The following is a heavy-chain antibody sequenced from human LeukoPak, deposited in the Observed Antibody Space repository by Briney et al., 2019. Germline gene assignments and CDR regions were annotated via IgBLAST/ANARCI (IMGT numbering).Heavy chain of an antibody. CDR1: GFTFSSYA. D-gene: IGHD3-22*01. CDR3: ARDLRRLVIVDY. Sequence: GGSLRLSCAASGFTFSSYAMHWVRQAPGKGLEWVAVISYDGSSKYYADSVKGRFTISRDNSKNTLYLQMNSLRAEDTAVYYCARDLRRLVIVDYWGQGTLVTVSS. CDR2: ISYDGSSK. J-gene: IGHJ4*02. V-gene: IGHV3-30-3*01.